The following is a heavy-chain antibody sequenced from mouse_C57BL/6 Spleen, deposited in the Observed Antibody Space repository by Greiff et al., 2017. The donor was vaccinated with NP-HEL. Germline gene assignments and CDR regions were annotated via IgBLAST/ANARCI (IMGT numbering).Heavy chain of an antibody. CDR3: SRSTTVVATDDY. Sequence: EVKLVESGGGLVQPGGSMKLSCVASGFTFSNYWMNWVRQSPEKGLEWVAQIRLKSDNYATHYAESVKGRFTISRDDSKSSVYLHMNNLRAKENGIYYCSRSTTVVATDDYWGQGTTLTVSS. J-gene: IGHJ2*01. D-gene: IGHD1-1*01. V-gene: IGHV6-3*01. CDR1: GFTFSNYW. CDR2: IRLKSDNYAT.